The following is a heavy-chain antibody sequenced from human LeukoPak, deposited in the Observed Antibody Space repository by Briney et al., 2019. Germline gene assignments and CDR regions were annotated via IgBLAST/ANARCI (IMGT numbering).Heavy chain of an antibody. V-gene: IGHV1-2*02. CDR3: ARDAYYYGSGSYYVTEYFQH. Sequence: EASVKVSCKASGYTFTGYYMHWVRQALGQGLEWMGWINPNSGGTNYAQKFQGRVTMTRDTSISTAYMELSRLRSDDTAVYYCARDAYYYGSGSYYVTEYFQHWGQGTLVTVSS. J-gene: IGHJ1*01. D-gene: IGHD3-10*01. CDR1: GYTFTGYY. CDR2: INPNSGGT.